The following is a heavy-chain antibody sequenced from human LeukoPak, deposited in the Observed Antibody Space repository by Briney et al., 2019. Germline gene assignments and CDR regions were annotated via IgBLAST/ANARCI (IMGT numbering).Heavy chain of an antibody. J-gene: IGHJ3*02. CDR3: ARERAVSGYSSGLDAFDI. CDR2: INPNSGGT. Sequence: ASVKVSCKASGYTFNGYDLNWVRQAPGQGLEWMGWINPNSGGTNYAQKFQGWVTMTRDTSISTAYMELSRLRSDDTAVYYCARERAVSGYSSGLDAFDIWGQGTMVTVSS. D-gene: IGHD6-25*01. CDR1: GYTFNGYD. V-gene: IGHV1-2*04.